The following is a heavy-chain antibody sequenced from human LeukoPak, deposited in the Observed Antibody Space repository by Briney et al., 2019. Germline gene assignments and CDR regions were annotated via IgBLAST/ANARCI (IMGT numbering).Heavy chain of an antibody. CDR2: ISGSGGST. Sequence: GGSLRLSCAASGFTFSSYAMSWVRQAPGKGLEWVSAISGSGGSTYYADSVKGRFTISRDNSKNTLYLQMNSLRAEDTAVYYCAFHYDSRVYFYQADALAYCWGQGTLVTVSS. V-gene: IGHV3-23*01. J-gene: IGHJ4*02. CDR3: AFHYDSRVYFYQADALAYC. D-gene: IGHD3-22*01. CDR1: GFTFSSYA.